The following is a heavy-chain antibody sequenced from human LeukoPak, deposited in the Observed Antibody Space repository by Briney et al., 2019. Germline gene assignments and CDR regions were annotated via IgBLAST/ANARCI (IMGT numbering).Heavy chain of an antibody. CDR3: ARKRGSSWKGTYYYYMDV. J-gene: IGHJ6*03. CDR2: IYSGGST. CDR1: GFTVSSNY. D-gene: IGHD6-13*01. V-gene: IGHV3-66*01. Sequence: GGSLRLSCAASGFTVSSNYMSWVRQAPGKGLEWVSVIYSGGSTYYADSVKGRFTISRDNSKNTLYLQMNSLRAEDTAVYYCARKRGSSWKGTYYYYMDVWGKGTTVTVSS.